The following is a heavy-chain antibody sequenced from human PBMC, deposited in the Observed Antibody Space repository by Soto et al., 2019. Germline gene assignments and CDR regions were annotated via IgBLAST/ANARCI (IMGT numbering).Heavy chain of an antibody. D-gene: IGHD6-13*01. CDR2: IYFRGST. CDR1: GGSISGYY. V-gene: IGHV4-59*07. Sequence: QVQLQESGPGLVKPSDTLSLNCTVSGGSISGYYWSWIRQPPGKGLEYIGYIYFRGSTNDNPSLKSRVTMSVDTSRNLFSLKVNSVTAADTAVYYCARQQLLPYYYALDVWGQGTTVTVSS. J-gene: IGHJ6*02. CDR3: ARQQLLPYYYALDV.